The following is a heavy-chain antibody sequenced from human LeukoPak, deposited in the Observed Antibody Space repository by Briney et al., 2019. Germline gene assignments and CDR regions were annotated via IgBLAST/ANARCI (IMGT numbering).Heavy chain of an antibody. Sequence: GGSLRLSCAASGFNLRNYGMSWVRQAPGKGLEWVSGISGSGENTDYPNSVKGRFTISSDLSKSMVYLQMHSLRVEDTAVYYCAKEFRTGFPTKYFADWGQGTLVTV. CDR2: ISGSGENT. V-gene: IGHV3-23*01. CDR1: GFNLRNYG. J-gene: IGHJ4*02. D-gene: IGHD2-8*02. CDR3: AKEFRTGFPTKYFAD.